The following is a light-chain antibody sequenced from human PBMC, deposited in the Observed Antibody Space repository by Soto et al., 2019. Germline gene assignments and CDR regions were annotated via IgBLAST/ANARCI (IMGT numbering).Light chain of an antibody. CDR2: GAS. J-gene: IGKJ1*01. Sequence: EIVLTQSPGTLSLSPGERATLSCRASQSVSSSYLAWYQQKPGQAPRLLIYGASSRATGTPDRFSGSWSGTDFTLTINRLEPEDFAVYYCQQYGSSLWTFGQGTKVEIK. V-gene: IGKV3-20*01. CDR1: QSVSSSY. CDR3: QQYGSSLWT.